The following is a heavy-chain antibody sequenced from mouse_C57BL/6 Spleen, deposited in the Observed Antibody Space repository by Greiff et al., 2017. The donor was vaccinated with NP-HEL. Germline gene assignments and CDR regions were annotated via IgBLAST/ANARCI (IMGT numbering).Heavy chain of an antibody. CDR2: IYPGSGST. CDR1: GYTFTSYW. D-gene: IGHD1-1*01. V-gene: IGHV1-55*01. CDR3: AREEIYYGSRDYFDY. Sequence: QVQLQQPGAELVKPGASVKMSCKASGYTFTSYWITWVKQRPGQGLEWIGDIYPGSGSTNYNEKFKSKATLTVDTSSSTAYMQLSSLTSEDSAVYYCAREEIYYGSRDYFDYWGQGTTLTVSS. J-gene: IGHJ2*01.